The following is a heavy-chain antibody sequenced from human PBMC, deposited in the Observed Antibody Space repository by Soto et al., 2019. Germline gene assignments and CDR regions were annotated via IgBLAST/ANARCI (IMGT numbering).Heavy chain of an antibody. D-gene: IGHD6-13*01. CDR3: AVYSSSGYNWFDP. J-gene: IGHJ5*02. Sequence: ASVKVSCKASGYTFTSYGTSWVRQAPGQGLEWMGWISAYNGNTNYAQKLQGRVTMTTDTSTSTAYMELRSLRSDDTAVYYCAVYSSSGYNWFDPWGQGTLVTVSS. CDR1: GYTFTSYG. CDR2: ISAYNGNT. V-gene: IGHV1-18*01.